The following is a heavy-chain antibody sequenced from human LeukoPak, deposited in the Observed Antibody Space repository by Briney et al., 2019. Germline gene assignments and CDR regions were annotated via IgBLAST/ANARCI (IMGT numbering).Heavy chain of an antibody. Sequence: GRSLRLSCVASGFTFSDYAMHWVRQAPGKGLEWVAVLSHDGTNRYYADSVKGRFTISRDDSKNTLYLQMNSLRVEDTAVYYCARDGGSWSLSGYWGQGILVTVSS. CDR3: ARDGGSWSLSGY. J-gene: IGHJ4*02. CDR1: GFTFSDYA. D-gene: IGHD2/OR15-2a*01. CDR2: LSHDGTNR. V-gene: IGHV3-30-3*01.